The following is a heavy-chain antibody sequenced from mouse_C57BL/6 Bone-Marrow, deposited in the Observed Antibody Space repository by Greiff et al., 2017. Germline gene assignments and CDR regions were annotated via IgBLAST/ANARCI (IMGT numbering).Heavy chain of an antibody. Sequence: QVQLQQSGAELVRPGASVKMSCKASGYTFTSYNMHWVKQTPRQGLEWIGAIYPGNGDTASNQKFKGKATLTVDKSSSTAYMQLSSLTSEDSAVYFCSGGGYDGYPWFAYWGQGTLVTVSA. CDR1: GYTFTSYN. CDR2: IYPGNGDT. D-gene: IGHD2-3*01. V-gene: IGHV1-12*01. CDR3: SGGGYDGYPWFAY. J-gene: IGHJ3*01.